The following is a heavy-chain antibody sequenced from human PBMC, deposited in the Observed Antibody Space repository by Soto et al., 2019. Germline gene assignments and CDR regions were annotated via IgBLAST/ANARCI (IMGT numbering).Heavy chain of an antibody. CDR3: AKDHYCCDTSCSPGVYNYGMDV. CDR1: GFTFSSYA. CDR2: ISGSGGST. J-gene: IGHJ6*02. V-gene: IGHV3-23*01. D-gene: IGHD2-2*01. Sequence: GGSLRLSCAASGFTFSSYAMSWVRQAPGKGLEWVSAISGSGGSTYYADSVKGRFTISRDNSKNTLYLQMNNLRAEEPALYYCAKDHYCCDTSCSPGVYNYGMDVWGQGTTVTVSS.